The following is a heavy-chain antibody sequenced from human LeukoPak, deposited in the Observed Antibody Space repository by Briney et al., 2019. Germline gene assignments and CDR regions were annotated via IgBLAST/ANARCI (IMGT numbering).Heavy chain of an antibody. CDR3: ATGGSVGGRFGY. D-gene: IGHD4-23*01. Sequence: PGGSLRLSCAASGFTFSAYWMSWVRQAPGKGLEWLANIDQDGREKYYVDSVKGRSTISRDNAKNSLYLQMNSLRAEDTALYYCATGGSVGGRFGYWGQGTLVTVSS. CDR2: IDQDGREK. CDR1: GFTFSAYW. J-gene: IGHJ4*02. V-gene: IGHV3-7*05.